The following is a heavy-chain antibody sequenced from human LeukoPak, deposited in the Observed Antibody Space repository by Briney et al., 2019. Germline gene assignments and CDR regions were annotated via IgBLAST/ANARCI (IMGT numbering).Heavy chain of an antibody. CDR1: GYTFTDYY. J-gene: IGHJ4*02. Sequence: ASVKVSCKASGYTFTDYYLFWVRQAPGQGLEWMGWINPNSGDTNYAQKFQGWVTMTRDTSISTAYMEVSRLRSDDTAVYYCAVAYDILTGYYTPHFDYWGQGTLVTVSS. D-gene: IGHD3-9*01. V-gene: IGHV1-2*04. CDR2: INPNSGDT. CDR3: AVAYDILTGYYTPHFDY.